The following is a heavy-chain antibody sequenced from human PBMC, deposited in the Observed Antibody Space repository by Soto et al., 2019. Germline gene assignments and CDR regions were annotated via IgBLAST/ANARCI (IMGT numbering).Heavy chain of an antibody. CDR1: GFSVDDYA. CDR3: ARDAVTGNGEWDWFAP. V-gene: IGHV3-23*01. Sequence: EEKWLESGGGLVQPGGSLRLSCVASGFSVDDYALNWVRQAPGKGLEWVASFDGRAYYADSVKGRFTISRDRSKNTLDLQMSSLRAEDTDKYFCARDAVTGNGEWDWFAPWGQGTQVTV. J-gene: IGHJ5*02. CDR2: FDGRA. D-gene: IGHD6-19*01.